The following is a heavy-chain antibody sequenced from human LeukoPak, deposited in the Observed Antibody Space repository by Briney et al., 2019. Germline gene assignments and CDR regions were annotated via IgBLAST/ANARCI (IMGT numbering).Heavy chain of an antibody. CDR2: ISSSSSYI. Sequence: GGSLRLSCAASGFTFSSYSMNWVRQAPGKGLEWVSSISSSSSYIYYADSVKGRFTISRDNAKNSLYLQMNSLRAEDTAVYYCARGGCRGSGSCYYYYYGMDVWGQGTTVTVSS. V-gene: IGHV3-21*01. CDR1: GFTFSSYS. D-gene: IGHD3-10*01. J-gene: IGHJ6*02. CDR3: ARGGCRGSGSCYYYYYGMDV.